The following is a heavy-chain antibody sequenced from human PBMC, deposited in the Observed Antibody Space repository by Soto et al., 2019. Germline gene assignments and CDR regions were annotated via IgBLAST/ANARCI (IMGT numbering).Heavy chain of an antibody. D-gene: IGHD5-12*01. CDR1: GGSISSYY. Sequence: QVQLQESGPGLVKPSETLSLTCTVSGGSISSYYWSWIRQPPGKGLEWIGYIYYSGITNYNPSLKSRVTISVDTSKNQFSLKLSSVTAADTAVYYCARSFSGYDSGVDIWGQGTMVTVSS. CDR2: IYYSGIT. CDR3: ARSFSGYDSGVDI. V-gene: IGHV4-59*01. J-gene: IGHJ3*02.